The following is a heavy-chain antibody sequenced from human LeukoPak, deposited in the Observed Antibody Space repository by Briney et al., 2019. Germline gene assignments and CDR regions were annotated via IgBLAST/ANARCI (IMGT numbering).Heavy chain of an antibody. CDR2: IRYDGSNK. V-gene: IGHV3-30*02. Sequence: PGGSLRLSCAASGFTFSSYGMHWVRQAPGKGLEWVAFIRYDGSNKYYADSVKGRFTISRDNSKNTLYLQMNSLRAEDTAVYYCAKDRKQWLVDAFDIWGQGTMATVSS. D-gene: IGHD6-19*01. CDR1: GFTFSSYG. J-gene: IGHJ3*02. CDR3: AKDRKQWLVDAFDI.